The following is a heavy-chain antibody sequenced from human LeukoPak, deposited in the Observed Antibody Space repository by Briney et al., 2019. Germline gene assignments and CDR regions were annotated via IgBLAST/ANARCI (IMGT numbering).Heavy chain of an antibody. V-gene: IGHV4-4*02. Sequence: PSGTLSLTCAVSGGSISSSNWWSWVRQPPGKGLEWIGEINHSGSTNYNPSLKSRVTISVDTSKNQFSLKLSSVTAADTAVYYCARGLEWIATSGWFDPWGQGTLVTVSS. D-gene: IGHD3-3*01. J-gene: IGHJ5*02. CDR2: INHSGST. CDR1: GGSISSSNW. CDR3: ARGLEWIATSGWFDP.